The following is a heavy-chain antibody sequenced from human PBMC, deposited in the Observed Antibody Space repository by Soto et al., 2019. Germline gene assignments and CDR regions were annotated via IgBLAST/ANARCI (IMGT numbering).Heavy chain of an antibody. CDR1: GFTFSDHY. D-gene: IGHD1-7*01. J-gene: IGHJ6*02. CDR2: TRNKANSYTT. Sequence: PGGSLRLSCAASGFTFSDHYMDWVRQAPGKGLEWVGRTRNKANSYTTEYAASVKGRFTISRDDSKNSLYLQMNSLKTEDTAVYYCAREIRITGTPYYYYGMDVWGQGTTVTVSS. CDR3: AREIRITGTPYYYYGMDV. V-gene: IGHV3-72*01.